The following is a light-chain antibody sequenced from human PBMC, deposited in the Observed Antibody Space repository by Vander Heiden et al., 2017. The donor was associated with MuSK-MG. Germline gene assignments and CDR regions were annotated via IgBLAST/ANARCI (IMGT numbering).Light chain of an antibody. CDR1: QSVSSY. J-gene: IGKJ3*01. V-gene: IGKV3-11*01. Sequence: EIVLTQYPATLSLSPGERATLSCRASQSVSSYLAWYQQKPGQAPRLLIYDASNRATGIPARFSGSGSGTDFTLTISSLEPEDFAVYYCQQRSNCPLTFGRGTKVDIK. CDR2: DAS. CDR3: QQRSNCPLT.